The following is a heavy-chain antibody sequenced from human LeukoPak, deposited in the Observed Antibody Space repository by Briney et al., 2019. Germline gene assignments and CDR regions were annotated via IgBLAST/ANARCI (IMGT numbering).Heavy chain of an antibody. J-gene: IGHJ3*02. CDR2: ISGSGGST. Sequence: GGSLRLSCAASGFTFSSYAMSWVRQAPGKGLEWVSAISGSGGSTYYADSVKGRFTISRDNSKNTLYLQMNSLRAEDTAVYYCAKDRQYYYGSGSYRFGAFDIWGQGTMVTVSS. CDR3: AKDRQYYYGSGSYRFGAFDI. D-gene: IGHD3-10*01. CDR1: GFTFSSYA. V-gene: IGHV3-23*01.